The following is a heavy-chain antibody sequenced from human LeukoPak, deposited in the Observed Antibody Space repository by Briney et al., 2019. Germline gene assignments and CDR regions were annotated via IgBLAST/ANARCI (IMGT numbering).Heavy chain of an antibody. Sequence: SETLSLTCIVSGGSISSGNYYWDWIRQPPGKGLEWIGNVHHSGTIYYNPSLSSRVTMNVDKSKNQFSLKLTSVTAADTAIYYCARHPAAQNWFDPWAQGALVTVSS. J-gene: IGHJ5*02. V-gene: IGHV4-39*01. D-gene: IGHD6-25*01. CDR2: VHHSGTI. CDR3: ARHPAAQNWFDP. CDR1: GGSISSGNYY.